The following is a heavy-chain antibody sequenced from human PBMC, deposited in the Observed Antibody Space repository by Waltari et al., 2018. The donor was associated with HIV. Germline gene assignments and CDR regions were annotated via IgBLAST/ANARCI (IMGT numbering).Heavy chain of an antibody. CDR2: INHSGNT. V-gene: IGHV4-34*01. CDR3: AGRGYCSSTSCYTRFDP. D-gene: IGHD2-2*02. Sequence: QVQLQQWGAGLLKPSETLSLTCAVYGGSFSGYYWSWIRQPPGKGLEWIGEINHSGNTNYRPSLKSRVAISVDTSKNQFSLKLSSVTAADTAVYYCAGRGYCSSTSCYTRFDPWGQGTLVTVSS. CDR1: GGSFSGYY. J-gene: IGHJ5*02.